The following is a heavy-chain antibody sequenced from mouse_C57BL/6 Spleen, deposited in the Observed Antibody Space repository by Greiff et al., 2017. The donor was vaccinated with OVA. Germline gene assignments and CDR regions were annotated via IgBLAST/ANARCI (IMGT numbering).Heavy chain of an antibody. D-gene: IGHD2-2*01. CDR3: TRRGSTMVTAHWYFDV. CDR2: IDPETGGT. V-gene: IGHV1-15*01. CDR1: GYTFTDYE. J-gene: IGHJ1*03. Sequence: QVQLKQSGAELVRPGASVTLSCKASGYTFTDYEMHWVKQTPVHGLEWIGAIDPETGGTAYNQKFKGKAILTAAKSSSTAYMELRSLTSEDSAVYYCTRRGSTMVTAHWYFDVWGTGTTVTVSS.